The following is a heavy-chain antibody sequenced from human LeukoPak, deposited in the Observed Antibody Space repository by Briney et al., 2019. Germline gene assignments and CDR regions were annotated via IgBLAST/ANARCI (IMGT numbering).Heavy chain of an antibody. J-gene: IGHJ4*02. CDR3: ARVYSSSSLDC. Sequence: GGSLRLSCAASGFTFSSYEMNWVRQAPGKGLEWVSYISSSGSTIYYAYSVKGRFTISRDNAKNSLYLQMNSLRAEDTAVYYCARVYSSSSLDCWGQGTLVTVSS. D-gene: IGHD6-6*01. CDR1: GFTFSSYE. CDR2: ISSSGSTI. V-gene: IGHV3-48*03.